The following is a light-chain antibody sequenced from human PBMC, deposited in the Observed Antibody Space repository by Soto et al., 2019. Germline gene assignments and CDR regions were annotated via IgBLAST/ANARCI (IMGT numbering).Light chain of an antibody. J-gene: IGKJ5*01. Sequence: EIVLTQSPATLSLSPGERATLSCRASQSVSSYLAWYQQKPGQAPRRLIYDTSNRATGIPPRFSGSGSGTDFTLTISSLEPEDFAVYYCQQHNNWPPITFGQGTRLEIK. CDR2: DTS. CDR1: QSVSSY. CDR3: QQHNNWPPIT. V-gene: IGKV3-11*01.